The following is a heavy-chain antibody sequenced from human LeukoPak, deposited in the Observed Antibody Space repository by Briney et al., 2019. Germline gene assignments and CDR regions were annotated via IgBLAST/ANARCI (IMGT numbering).Heavy chain of an antibody. Sequence: SQTLSLTCAISGDSVSSNSAAWNWIRQSPSRGLEWLGRTYYRSKWYNDYAVSVKGRITINPDTSKNQFSLQLNSVTPEDTAGYYCARDRRVVTPAQFYYGMDVWGQGTTVTVSS. CDR2: TYYRSKWYN. CDR3: ARDRRVVTPAQFYYGMDV. V-gene: IGHV6-1*01. CDR1: GDSVSSNSAA. J-gene: IGHJ6*02. D-gene: IGHD4-23*01.